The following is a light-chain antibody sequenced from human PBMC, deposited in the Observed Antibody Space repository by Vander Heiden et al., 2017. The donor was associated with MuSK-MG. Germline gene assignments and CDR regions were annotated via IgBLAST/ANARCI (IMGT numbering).Light chain of an antibody. CDR3: QHRDSTPLT. CDR2: AAS. V-gene: IGKV1-39*01. CDR1: QSISSY. J-gene: IGKJ4*01. Sequence: DIQMTQSPSSLSAYVGDRVTITCRASQSISSYLNWYQQKPGKAPKLLIYAASSLQRGVPSRFSGSGSGTYFTLTISRLQPEDFATYYCQHRDSTPLTFGGGTQVEIK.